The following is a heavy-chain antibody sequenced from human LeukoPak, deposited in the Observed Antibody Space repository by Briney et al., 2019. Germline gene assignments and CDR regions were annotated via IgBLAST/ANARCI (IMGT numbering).Heavy chain of an antibody. J-gene: IGHJ4*02. CDR2: INSISSHI. D-gene: IGHD3-22*01. CDR3: ARGSWSNSDGSGSVDY. Sequence: PGGSLRLSCAASGFTFSSYTMNWVRQAPGKGLEWVSSINSISSHIFYADSVKGRFTISRDNAKNSLYLQVNSLRAEDTAVYYCARGSWSNSDGSGSVDYWGQGTLVTVFS. CDR1: GFTFSSYT. V-gene: IGHV3-21*01.